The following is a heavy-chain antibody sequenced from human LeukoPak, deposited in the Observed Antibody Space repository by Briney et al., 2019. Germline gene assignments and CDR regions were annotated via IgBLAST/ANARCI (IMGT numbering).Heavy chain of an antibody. CDR1: GFTFSSYW. D-gene: IGHD4-17*01. CDR3: AREGTVRSLDY. CDR2: INPGGSSI. Sequence: GGSLRLSCAASGFTFSSYWMHWVRQVPGKGLVWVARINPGGSSITYADSVKGRFTISRDNAKNTLYLQMNSLRAEDTAVYYCAREGTVRSLDYWGQGTLVTVSS. J-gene: IGHJ4*02. V-gene: IGHV3-74*01.